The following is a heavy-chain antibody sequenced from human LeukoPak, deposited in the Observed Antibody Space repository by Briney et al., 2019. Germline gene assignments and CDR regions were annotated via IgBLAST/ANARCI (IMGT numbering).Heavy chain of an antibody. CDR2: ISGSGGST. J-gene: IGHJ6*03. CDR3: ARHRFYYGSGSGSYDHYVDA. D-gene: IGHD3-10*01. V-gene: IGHV3-23*01. Sequence: GGSLRLSCAASGFTFSSYAMSWVRQAPGKGLEWVSAISGSGGSTYYADSVKGRFTISRDNSKNSLYLQMNSLRAEDTALYYCARHRFYYGSGSGSYDHYVDAWGKGTTVTVSS. CDR1: GFTFSSYA.